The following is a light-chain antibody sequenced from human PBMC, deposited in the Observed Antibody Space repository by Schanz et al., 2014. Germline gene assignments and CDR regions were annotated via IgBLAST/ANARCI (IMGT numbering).Light chain of an antibody. CDR1: SSDVGSYNY. CDR3: SAYTSSNTWV. V-gene: IGLV2-14*03. CDR2: AVS. Sequence: QSALTQPASVSGSPGQSITISCTGTSSDVGSYNYVSWYQQHPGKAPKLMISAVSDRPSGVSNRFSGSKSGNTASLTISELQAEDEADYYCSAYTSSNTWVFGGGTKLTVL. J-gene: IGLJ3*02.